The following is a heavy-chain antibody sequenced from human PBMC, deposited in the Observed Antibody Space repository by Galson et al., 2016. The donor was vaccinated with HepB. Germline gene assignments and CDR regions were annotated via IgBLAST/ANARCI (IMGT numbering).Heavy chain of an antibody. D-gene: IGHD6-19*01. V-gene: IGHV4-34*01. CDR2: INYRGET. CDR1: GGSFSAYY. Sequence: SETLSLTCAVSGGSFSAYYWSWIRQSPGKGLEWIGEINYRGETKYNPSLKSRVSISRDTSKNQFSVRLTSVTAADKAMYYCASQPGWYATDWGQGTLVTVSS. J-gene: IGHJ4*02. CDR3: ASQPGWYATD.